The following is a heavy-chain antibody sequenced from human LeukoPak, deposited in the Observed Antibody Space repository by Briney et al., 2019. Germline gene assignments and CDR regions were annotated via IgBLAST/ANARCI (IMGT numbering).Heavy chain of an antibody. J-gene: IGHJ4*02. CDR3: AIVFARSGEISGSYYYY. Sequence: ASVKISCKASGGTFITYAINWVRQAPGQGLEWMGGSTPILGTANYAQKFQGRVTITTDESTSTAYVELSSLRSEGTAVYYYAIVFARSGEISGSYYYYWGQGTLVTVSS. CDR1: GGTFITYA. D-gene: IGHD1-26*01. CDR2: STPILGTA. V-gene: IGHV1-69*05.